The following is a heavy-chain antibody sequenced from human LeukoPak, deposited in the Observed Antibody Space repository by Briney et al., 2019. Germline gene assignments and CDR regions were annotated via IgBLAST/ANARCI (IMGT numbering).Heavy chain of an antibody. D-gene: IGHD5-24*01. CDR1: GGSINNYY. Sequence: SQTLSLTCTVSGGSINNYYWSWIRQSAEKGREWIGYIHDIGSTTYNLSLKSRVTISVDPSKNQFSLKLSSVTAANTAVYYCVRLDAAAGRYLQFYYWGQGTLVTVSS. CDR3: VRLDAAAGRYLQFYY. V-gene: IGHV4-59*08. J-gene: IGHJ4*02. CDR2: IHDIGST.